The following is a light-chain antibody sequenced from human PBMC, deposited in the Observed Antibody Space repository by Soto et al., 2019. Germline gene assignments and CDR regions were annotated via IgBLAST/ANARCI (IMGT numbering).Light chain of an antibody. CDR2: AAS. Sequence: DIPMTQSPSSLSASVGDRVTITCRASQSISSYLNWYQQKPGKAPKLLIYAASSLQSGVPSRFSGSGSGTDFTLTISSLQPEDFANYYCQQSYSTPLTFGGGTKVETK. J-gene: IGKJ4*01. V-gene: IGKV1-39*01. CDR3: QQSYSTPLT. CDR1: QSISSY.